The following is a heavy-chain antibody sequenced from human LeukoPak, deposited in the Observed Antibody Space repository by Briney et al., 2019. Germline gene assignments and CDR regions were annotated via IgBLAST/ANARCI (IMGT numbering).Heavy chain of an antibody. CDR1: GFTFSSYA. J-gene: IGHJ5*02. CDR2: ISGSGGST. V-gene: IGHV3-23*01. D-gene: IGHD3-3*01. Sequence: GGSLRLSCAASGFTFSSYAMSWVRQAPGKGLEWVSAISGSGGSTYYADSVKGRFTISRDNSKNTLYLQMNSLSAEDTAVYYCAKDRRITIFGVVIQGFDPWGQGTLVTVSS. CDR3: AKDRRITIFGVVIQGFDP.